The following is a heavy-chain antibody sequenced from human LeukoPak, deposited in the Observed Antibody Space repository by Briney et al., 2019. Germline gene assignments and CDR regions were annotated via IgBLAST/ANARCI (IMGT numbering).Heavy chain of an antibody. Sequence: GGSLRLPCAASGFTFSSYAMSWVRQAPGKGLEWVSAISGSGGSTYYADSVKGRFTISRDNSKNTLYLQMNSLRAEDTAVYYCAKLRRREGAFDIWGQGTMVTVSS. V-gene: IGHV3-23*01. CDR1: GFTFSSYA. D-gene: IGHD1-26*01. CDR3: AKLRRREGAFDI. CDR2: ISGSGGST. J-gene: IGHJ3*02.